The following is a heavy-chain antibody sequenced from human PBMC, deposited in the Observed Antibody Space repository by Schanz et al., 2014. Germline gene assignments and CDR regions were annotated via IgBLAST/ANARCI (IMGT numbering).Heavy chain of an antibody. D-gene: IGHD3-9*01. J-gene: IGHJ4*02. V-gene: IGHV3-23*01. CDR1: GFTFSTYA. CDR2: INGNGGIT. CDR3: AKHVRYLTGNDY. Sequence: VQLLQSGGALVQPGGSLRLSCSASGFTFSTYAMSWVRQAPGKGLEWVSAINGNGGITYYADPVKGRFTISRDNSKNTVNLQMNSLRAEDTAVYYCAKHVRYLTGNDYWGQGTLVTVSS.